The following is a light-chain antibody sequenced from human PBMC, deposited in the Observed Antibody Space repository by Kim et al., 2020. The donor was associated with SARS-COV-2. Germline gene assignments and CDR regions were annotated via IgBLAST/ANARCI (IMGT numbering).Light chain of an antibody. CDR2: QDS. CDR1: KLGDKY. Sequence: VSPGQTASITCSGDKLGDKYACWYQQKPGQSPVLIIYQDSKRPSGIPERFSGSNSGNTATLTISGTQAMDEADYYCQAWDSSTEVFGTGTKVTVL. V-gene: IGLV3-1*01. J-gene: IGLJ1*01. CDR3: QAWDSSTEV.